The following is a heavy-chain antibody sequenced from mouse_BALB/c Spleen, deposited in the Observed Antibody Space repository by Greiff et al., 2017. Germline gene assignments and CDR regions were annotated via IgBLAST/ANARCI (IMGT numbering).Heavy chain of an antibody. V-gene: IGHV1S29*02. CDR1: GYTFTDYN. Sequence: EVQLQQSGPELVKPGASVKISCKASGYTFTDYNMHWVKQSHGKSLEWIGYIYPYNGGTGYNQKFKSKATLTVDNSSSTAYMELRSLTSEDSAVYYCARRGDYDGAMDYWGQGTSVTVSS. CDR2: IYPYNGGT. D-gene: IGHD2-3*01. J-gene: IGHJ4*01. CDR3: ARRGDYDGAMDY.